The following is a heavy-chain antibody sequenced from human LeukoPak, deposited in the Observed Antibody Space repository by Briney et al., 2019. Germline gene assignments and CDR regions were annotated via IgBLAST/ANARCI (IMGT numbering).Heavy chain of an antibody. J-gene: IGHJ4*02. CDR3: ARNRGDPSYFDY. D-gene: IGHD4-17*01. CDR1: GFTLNGYS. Sequence: GGSLRLSCTASGFTLNGYSMNWVRQAPGKGLEWVSSISTSSSYIYYADSVKGRFTISRNNPKNSLYLQMNSLRAEDTAVYYCARNRGDPSYFDYWGQGTLVTVSS. V-gene: IGHV3-21*01. CDR2: ISTSSSYI.